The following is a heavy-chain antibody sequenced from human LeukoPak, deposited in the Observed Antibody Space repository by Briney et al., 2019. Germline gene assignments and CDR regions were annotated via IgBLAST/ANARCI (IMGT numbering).Heavy chain of an antibody. D-gene: IGHD3-10*01. CDR2: INPNTGDT. V-gene: IGHV1-2*02. CDR1: GYTFTGYY. J-gene: IGHJ3*02. CDR3: ARDQVLLWFGETTDAFDI. Sequence: ASVKVSCKASGYTFTGYYMHWVRQAPGQGLEWMGWINPNTGDTNYAQKFQGRVTMTRDTSISTAYMELSRLRSDDTAVYYCARDQVLLWFGETTDAFDIWGQGTMVTVSS.